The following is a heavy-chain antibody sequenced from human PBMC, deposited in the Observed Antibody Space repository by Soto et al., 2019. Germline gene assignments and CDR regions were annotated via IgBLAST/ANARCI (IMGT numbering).Heavy chain of an antibody. CDR3: AKDHRAMVPGYNWFDP. J-gene: IGHJ5*02. CDR2: IRGSGGST. D-gene: IGHD5-18*01. Sequence: GVSVRISFAASGFIFSGDAMSCVRQAPGKGLEWVSSIRGSGGSTYYPDSVKGRFTISRDNSKNTLYLQMNSLRAEDTAVYYCAKDHRAMVPGYNWFDPWAQGTLVNVSS. CDR1: GFIFSGDA. V-gene: IGHV3-23*01.